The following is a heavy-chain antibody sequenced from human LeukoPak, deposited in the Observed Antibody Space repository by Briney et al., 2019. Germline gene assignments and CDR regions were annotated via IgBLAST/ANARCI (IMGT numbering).Heavy chain of an antibody. D-gene: IGHD1-26*01. Sequence: ASVKVSCKASGYTFTSYYMHWVRQAPGQGLEWMGIINPSGGSTSYAQKFQGRVTMTRDTSTSTDYMELSSLRSEDTAVYYCARALVGATSWFDPWGQGTLVTVSS. CDR1: GYTFTSYY. J-gene: IGHJ5*02. CDR3: ARALVGATSWFDP. V-gene: IGHV1-46*01. CDR2: INPSGGST.